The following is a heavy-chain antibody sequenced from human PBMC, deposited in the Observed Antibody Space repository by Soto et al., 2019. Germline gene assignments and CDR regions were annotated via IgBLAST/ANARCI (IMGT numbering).Heavy chain of an antibody. J-gene: IGHJ5*01. V-gene: IGHV3-66*01. CDR2: IDSGGST. D-gene: IGHD5-12*01. CDR3: ARDMYSGSYFFDS. Sequence: PGGSLGLSCAAYGITFSNYAMNWVRQAPGKGLEWVSVIDSGGSTDHADSVKGRFTISTDNSKNTLFLQMNSLRAEDTAVYYCARDMYSGSYFFDSWGQGTLVTVSS. CDR1: GITFSNYA.